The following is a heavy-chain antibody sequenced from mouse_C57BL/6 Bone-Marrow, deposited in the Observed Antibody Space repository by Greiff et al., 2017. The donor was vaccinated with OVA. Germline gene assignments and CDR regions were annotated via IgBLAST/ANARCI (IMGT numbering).Heavy chain of an antibody. V-gene: IGHV1-18*01. CDR2: INPNNGGT. J-gene: IGHJ3*01. Sequence: VQLQQPGPELVKPGASVKIPCKASGYTFTDYYMDWVKQSHGKSLEWIGDINPNNGGTIYNQKFKGKATLTVDKSSSTAYMELRSLTSEDTAVYYCATARENFAYWGQGTLVTVSA. CDR1: GYTFTDYY. CDR3: ATARENFAY.